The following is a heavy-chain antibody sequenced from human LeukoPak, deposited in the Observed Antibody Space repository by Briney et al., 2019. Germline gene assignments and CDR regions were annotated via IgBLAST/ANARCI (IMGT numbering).Heavy chain of an antibody. CDR3: AKGEYRDSSGYYDY. CDR2: IRYDGTNN. D-gene: IGHD3-22*01. Sequence: PGGSLRLSCAASGFTFSNFGMHWVRQAPGKGLEWVSFIRYDGTNNYYADSVKGRFTISRDNSKNTVYLQMNTVRAEDTAVYYCAKGEYRDSSGYYDYWGQGTLVTVSS. J-gene: IGHJ4*02. CDR1: GFTFSNFG. V-gene: IGHV3-30*02.